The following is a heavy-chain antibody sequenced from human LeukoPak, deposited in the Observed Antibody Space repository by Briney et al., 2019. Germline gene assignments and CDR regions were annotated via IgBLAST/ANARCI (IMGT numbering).Heavy chain of an antibody. CDR3: AQTSEENIAAAAPFDY. J-gene: IGHJ4*02. V-gene: IGHV2-5*01. D-gene: IGHD6-13*01. Sequence: SGPTPVKPTQTLALTCTFSGFSRSTSGVGVGWIRQPPGKALEWLALIYWNDDKRYSPSLKSRLTITKDTSKNQVVLTMTNMDPVDTATYYCAQTSEENIAAAAPFDYWGQGTLVTVSS. CDR2: IYWNDDK. CDR1: GFSRSTSGVG.